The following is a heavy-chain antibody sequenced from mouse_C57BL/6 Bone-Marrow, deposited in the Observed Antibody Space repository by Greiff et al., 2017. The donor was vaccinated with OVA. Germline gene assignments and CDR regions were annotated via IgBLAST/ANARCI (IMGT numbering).Heavy chain of an antibody. D-gene: IGHD2-4*01. Sequence: QVQLQQSGAELVRPGTSVKVSCKASGYAFTNYLIEWVKQRPGQGLEWIGVINPGSGGPNYNEKFKGKATLTADKSSSTAYMQLSSLTSEDSAVYFCARVYDYDGGPWFAYWGQGNLVTVSA. V-gene: IGHV1-54*01. CDR3: ARVYDYDGGPWFAY. J-gene: IGHJ3*01. CDR2: INPGSGGP. CDR1: GYAFTNYL.